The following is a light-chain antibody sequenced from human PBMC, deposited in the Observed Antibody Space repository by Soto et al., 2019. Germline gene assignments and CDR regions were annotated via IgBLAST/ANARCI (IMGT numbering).Light chain of an antibody. CDR1: QSVSSTD. J-gene: IGKJ4*01. V-gene: IGKV3D-20*01. CDR3: QQYGAALT. CDR2: DVS. Sequence: EIGLTQSPATLSLSPGERATLSCGASQSVSSTDLAWYQQKPGLSPRLLIDDVSNRFTGIPDRFSGSGSGTEFTLHISRLEPEDFSDYYCQQYGAALTCGGGTKVEIK.